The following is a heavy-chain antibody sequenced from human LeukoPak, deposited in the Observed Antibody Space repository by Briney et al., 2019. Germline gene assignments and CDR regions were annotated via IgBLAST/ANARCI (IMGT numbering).Heavy chain of an antibody. V-gene: IGHV1-46*01. CDR1: GYTFTSYY. Sequence: ASVKVSCKASGYTFTSYYMHWVRQAPGQGLEWMGIINPSGGSTSYAQKFQGRVTMTRDTSTSTVYMELSRLRSEDTAVYYCARAAESNAFDIWGQGTMVTVSS. CDR2: INPSGGST. CDR3: ARAAESNAFDI. J-gene: IGHJ3*02.